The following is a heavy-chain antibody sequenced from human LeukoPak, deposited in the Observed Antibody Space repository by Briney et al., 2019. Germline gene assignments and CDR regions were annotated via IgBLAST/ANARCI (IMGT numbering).Heavy chain of an antibody. V-gene: IGHV4-59*01. J-gene: IGHJ5*02. CDR2: IYYSGST. CDR1: GGSISSYY. CDR3: ARCFNCLGILVAGIQFDP. Sequence: SETLSLTCTVSGGSISSYYWSWIRQPPGMGLEWIGNIYYSGSTNSNPSLKSRVTMSVDTSKNQFSLRLSAVTAADTALYYCARCFNCLGILVAGIQFDPWGQGTLVTVSS. D-gene: IGHD6-13*01.